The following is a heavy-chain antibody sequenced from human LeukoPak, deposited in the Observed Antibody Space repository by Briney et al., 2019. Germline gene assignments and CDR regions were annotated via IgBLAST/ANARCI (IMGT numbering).Heavy chain of an antibody. Sequence: ASVKVSCKASGYTFTSYGISWVRQAPGQGLEWMGWISAYNGNTNYAQKLQGRVTMTTDTSTSTAYMELRSLRSDDTAVYYCASFRYFDWFTTTHDAFDIWGQGTMVTVSS. J-gene: IGHJ3*02. CDR1: GYTFTSYG. V-gene: IGHV1-18*01. CDR3: ASFRYFDWFTTTHDAFDI. CDR2: ISAYNGNT. D-gene: IGHD3-9*01.